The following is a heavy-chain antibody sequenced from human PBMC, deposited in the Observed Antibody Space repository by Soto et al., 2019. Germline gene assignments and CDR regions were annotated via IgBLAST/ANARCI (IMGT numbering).Heavy chain of an antibody. CDR2: IYYSGST. CDR3: ARGGYCSSTSCYFTLPLGDV. Sequence: QLQLQESGPGLVKPSETLSLTCTVSGGSISSSSYYWGWIRQPPGKGLEWIGSIYYSGSTYYNPSLKSRVTISVDTSKNQFSLKLSSVTAADTAVYYCARGGYCSSTSCYFTLPLGDVWGQGTTVTVSS. CDR1: GGSISSSSYY. V-gene: IGHV4-39*01. D-gene: IGHD2-2*01. J-gene: IGHJ6*02.